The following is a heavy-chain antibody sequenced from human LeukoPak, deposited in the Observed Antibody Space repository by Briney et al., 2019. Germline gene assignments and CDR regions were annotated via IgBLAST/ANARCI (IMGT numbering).Heavy chain of an antibody. CDR3: ARDRVATLYWYFDL. D-gene: IGHD5-12*01. Sequence: KASETLSLTCTVSGGSISSGSYYWSWIRQPAGKGLEWIGRIYTSGSTNYNPSLKSRVTISVDTSKNQFSLKLSSVTAADTAVYYCARDRVATLYWYFDLWGRGTLVTVSS. V-gene: IGHV4-61*02. J-gene: IGHJ2*01. CDR1: GGSISSGSYY. CDR2: IYTSGST.